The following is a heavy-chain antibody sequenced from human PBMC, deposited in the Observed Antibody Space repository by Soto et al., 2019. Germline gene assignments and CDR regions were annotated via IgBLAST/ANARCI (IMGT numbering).Heavy chain of an antibody. Sequence: GESLRLSCEASGFTFNTYSMHWVRQPPGKGLEWLAAIWYDGTQKYYADSVKGRFIISRDNSKKTLYLEMNSLRAEDTAVYDCARAGGTTVTGLWNFDSWVKGTLFTVSS. J-gene: IGHJ4*02. D-gene: IGHD4-17*01. CDR3: ARAGGTTVTGLWNFDS. CDR2: IWYDGTQK. CDR1: GFTFNTYS. V-gene: IGHV3-33*01.